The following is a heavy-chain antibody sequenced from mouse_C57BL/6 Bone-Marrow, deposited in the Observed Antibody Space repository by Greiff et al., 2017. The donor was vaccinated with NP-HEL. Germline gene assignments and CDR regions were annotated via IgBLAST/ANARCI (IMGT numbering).Heavy chain of an antibody. CDR1: GYSITSGYY. CDR3: ASQIYYGKGGYYFDY. V-gene: IGHV3-6*01. D-gene: IGHD2-1*01. Sequence: DVQLQESGPGLVKPSQSLSLTCSVTGYSITSGYYWNWIRQFPGNKLEWMGYISYDGSNNYNPSLKNRISITRDTSKNQFFLKLNSVTTEDTATYYCASQIYYGKGGYYFDYWGQGTTLTVSS. CDR2: ISYDGSN. J-gene: IGHJ2*01.